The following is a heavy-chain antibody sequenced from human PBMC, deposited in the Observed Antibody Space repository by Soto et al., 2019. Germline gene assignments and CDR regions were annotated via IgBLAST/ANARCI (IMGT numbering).Heavy chain of an antibody. CDR1: GASITSGSFY. CDR3: ARIYPGIIGTFDY. D-gene: IGHD1-7*01. Sequence: SETLSLTCSVSGASITSGSFYWGWIRQFPGKGLEWIGYIHYRGSSNYNPSLKSRLHISVDTSQNQFSLKLTSLTAADTAVYYCARIYPGIIGTFDYWGQGTLVTVSS. J-gene: IGHJ4*02. CDR2: IHYRGSS. V-gene: IGHV4-31*03.